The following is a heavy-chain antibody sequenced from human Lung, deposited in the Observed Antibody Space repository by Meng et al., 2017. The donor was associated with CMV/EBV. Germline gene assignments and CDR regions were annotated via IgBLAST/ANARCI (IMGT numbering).Heavy chain of an antibody. CDR2: ISYDGSNK. D-gene: IGHD3-22*01. CDR3: ARDDSSS. CDR1: GFTFSSYA. Sequence: GQWGEAGGCVVQPVRSLRLSCAASGFTFSSYAMHWVRQAPGKGLEWVAVISYDGSNKYYADSVKGRFTISRDNSKNTLYLQMNSLRAEDTAVYYCARDDSSSWGQGTLVTVSS. J-gene: IGHJ5*02. V-gene: IGHV3-30-3*01.